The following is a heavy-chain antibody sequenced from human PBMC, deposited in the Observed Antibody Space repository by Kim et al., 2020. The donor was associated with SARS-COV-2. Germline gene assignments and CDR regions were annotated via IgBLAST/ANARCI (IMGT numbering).Heavy chain of an antibody. J-gene: IGHJ4*02. D-gene: IGHD2-8*01. V-gene: IGHV3-30*18. Sequence: GGSLRLSCAASGFTFSSYGMHWVRQAPGKGLEWVAVISYDGSNKYYADSVKGRFTISRDNSKNTLYLQMNSLRAEDTAVYYCAKLCTNGVCYQVYWGQGTLVTVSS. CDR3: AKLCTNGVCYQVY. CDR1: GFTFSSYG. CDR2: ISYDGSNK.